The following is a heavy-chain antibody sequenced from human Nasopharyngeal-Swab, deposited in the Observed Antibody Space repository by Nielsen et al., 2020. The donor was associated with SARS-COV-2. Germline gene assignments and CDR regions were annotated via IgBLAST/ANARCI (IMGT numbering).Heavy chain of an antibody. D-gene: IGHD5-12*01. CDR3: AREVPYSGHDDAFDI. Sequence: GESLKISCAATGFTFSGSWMSWVRQAPGKGLEWVADIKQDGGIKVYVDSVKGRFTISRDNAKNSVYLQMNSLRVEDTAVYYCAREVPYSGHDDAFDIWGQGTMVTVSA. J-gene: IGHJ3*02. CDR2: IKQDGGIK. V-gene: IGHV3-7*01. CDR1: GFTFSGSW.